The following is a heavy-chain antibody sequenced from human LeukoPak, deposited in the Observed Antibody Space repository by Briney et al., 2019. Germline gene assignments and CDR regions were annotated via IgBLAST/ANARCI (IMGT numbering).Heavy chain of an antibody. CDR2: INAGNGNT. J-gene: IGHJ4*02. CDR3: ANLYSSSPKVDY. Sequence: ASVKVSFKASGYTFTSYAMHWVRQAPGQRLEWMGWINAGNGNTKYSQKFQGRVTITRDTSASTAYMELSSLGSEDTAVYYCANLYSSSPKVDYWGQGTLVTVSS. V-gene: IGHV1-3*01. CDR1: GYTFTSYA. D-gene: IGHD6-13*01.